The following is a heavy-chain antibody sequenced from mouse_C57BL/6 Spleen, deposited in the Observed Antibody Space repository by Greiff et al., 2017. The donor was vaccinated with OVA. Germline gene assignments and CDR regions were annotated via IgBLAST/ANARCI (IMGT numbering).Heavy chain of an antibody. J-gene: IGHJ1*03. D-gene: IGHD3-3*01. CDR2: IHPSDSDT. CDR3: AVGLGYWYFDD. CDR1: GYTFTSYW. V-gene: IGHV1-74*01. Sequence: QVQLQQPGAELVKPGASVKVSCKASGYTFTSYWMHWVKQRPGQGLEWIGRIHPSDSDTNYNQKFKGKATLTVDKSSSTAYMQLSSLTTEYSAIDYGAVGLGYWYFDDWGTGTTVTVSS.